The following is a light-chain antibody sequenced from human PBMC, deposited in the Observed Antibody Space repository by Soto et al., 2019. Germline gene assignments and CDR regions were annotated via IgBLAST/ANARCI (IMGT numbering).Light chain of an antibody. Sequence: IVLTQSPVTLAVSPGESAVLSCRASQSVSTSLAWYQHKPGQAPRLFIYDASKRAPGIPARFTGSGSGAHFTLPLSILEPEDIAVSSCQVRDLWTSFGQGTKVEIK. J-gene: IGKJ1*01. CDR2: DAS. CDR3: QVRDLWTS. V-gene: IGKV3-11*01. CDR1: QSVSTS.